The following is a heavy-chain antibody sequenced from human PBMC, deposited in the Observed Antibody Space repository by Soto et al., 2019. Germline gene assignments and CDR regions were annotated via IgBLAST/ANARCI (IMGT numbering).Heavy chain of an antibody. Sequence: PGGSLRLSCAAPGFTFSSYDMHWVRQATGKGLEWVSAIGTAGDTYYPGSVKGRFTISRENAKNSLYLQMNSLRAEDTAVYYCARGYYDFGSGYYTPPYGRDVWGQGTTVTVSS. J-gene: IGHJ6*02. CDR1: GFTFSSYD. V-gene: IGHV3-13*01. CDR3: ARGYYDFGSGYYTPPYGRDV. D-gene: IGHD3-3*01. CDR2: IGTAGDT.